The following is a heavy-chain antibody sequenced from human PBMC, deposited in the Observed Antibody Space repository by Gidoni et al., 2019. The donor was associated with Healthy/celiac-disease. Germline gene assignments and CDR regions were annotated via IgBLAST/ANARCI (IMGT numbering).Heavy chain of an antibody. V-gene: IGHV4-39*01. Sequence: QLQLQESGPGLVKPSETLSLTCTVSGGSISSSSYYWGWIRQPPGKGLEWIGSIYYSGSTYYNPSLKSRVTISVDTSKNQFSLKLSSVTAADTAVYYCASQQRWLQFFDYWGQGTLVTVSS. J-gene: IGHJ4*02. CDR1: GGSISSSSYY. CDR2: IYYSGST. D-gene: IGHD5-12*01. CDR3: ASQQRWLQFFDY.